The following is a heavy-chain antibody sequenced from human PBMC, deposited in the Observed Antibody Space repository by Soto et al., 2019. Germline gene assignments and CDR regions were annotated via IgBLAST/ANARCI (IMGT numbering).Heavy chain of an antibody. CDR2: ISGGGHNT. D-gene: IGHD3-10*01. CDR1: GFTLSSYV. CDR3: ATDLRGSLVFGLFDP. Sequence: EVQLLESGGGLLQPGGSLRLSCAASGFTLSSYVMTWVRQAPGKGVERVSSISGGGHNTYYADSVKGRFTISRDNSKSKEYLQINSPKDEDTAVYYSATDLRGSLVFGLFDPWGQETLVTDSS. V-gene: IGHV3-23*01. J-gene: IGHJ5*02.